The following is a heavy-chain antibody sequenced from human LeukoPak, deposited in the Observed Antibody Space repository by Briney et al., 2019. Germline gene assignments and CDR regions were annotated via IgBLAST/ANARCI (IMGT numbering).Heavy chain of an antibody. CDR1: GYTFTSYG. Sequence: ASVKVSCKASGYTFTSYGISGVRQAPGQGLEWMGWISAYNGNTNYAQKLQGRVTMTTDTSTSTAYMELRSLRSDDTAVYYCARDRPYMVRGVMRMDVWGQGTTVTVSS. J-gene: IGHJ6*02. V-gene: IGHV1-18*01. CDR3: ARDRPYMVRGVMRMDV. D-gene: IGHD3-10*01. CDR2: ISAYNGNT.